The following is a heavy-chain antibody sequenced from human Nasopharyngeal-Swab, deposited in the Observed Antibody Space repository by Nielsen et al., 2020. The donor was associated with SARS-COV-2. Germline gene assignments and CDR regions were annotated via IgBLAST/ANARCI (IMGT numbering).Heavy chain of an antibody. CDR2: ISAYNGNT. V-gene: IGHV1-18*04. CDR1: GYTFTSYG. CDR3: ARVQYDYVLGSYRYYYYYMDV. D-gene: IGHD3-16*02. Sequence: ASVKFSCKASGYTFTSYGISWVRQAPAQGLEWMGWISAYNGNTNYAQKLQGRVTMTTDTSTSTAYMELRSLRSDDTAVYYCARVQYDYVLGSYRYYYYYMDVWGKGTTVTVSS. J-gene: IGHJ6*03.